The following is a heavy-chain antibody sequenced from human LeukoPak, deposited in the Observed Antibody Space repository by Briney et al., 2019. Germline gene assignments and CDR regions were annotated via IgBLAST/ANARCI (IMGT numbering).Heavy chain of an antibody. CDR3: AKSKGIATAAPFDY. Sequence: GRSLRLSCAASGFTFSSFAMSWVRQAPGKGLEWVSAISGSGGSTYYADSVKGRFTISRDNSKNTLYLQMNSLRAEDTAVYYCAKSKGIATAAPFDYWGQGTLVTVSS. J-gene: IGHJ4*02. D-gene: IGHD6-13*01. V-gene: IGHV3-23*01. CDR1: GFTFSSFA. CDR2: ISGSGGST.